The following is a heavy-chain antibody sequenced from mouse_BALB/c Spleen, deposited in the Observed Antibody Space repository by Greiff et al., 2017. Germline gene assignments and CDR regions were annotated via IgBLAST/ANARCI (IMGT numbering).Heavy chain of an antibody. Sequence: EVQRVESGPELVKPGASVKVSCKASGYSFTDYNMYWVKQSHGKSLEWIGYIDPYNGGTSYNQKFKGKATLTVDKSSSTAFMHLNSLTSEDSAVYYCARKAYGNLGYYAMDYWGQGTSVTVSS. J-gene: IGHJ4*01. CDR2: IDPYNGGT. CDR3: ARKAYGNLGYYAMDY. CDR1: GYSFTDYN. D-gene: IGHD2-10*02. V-gene: IGHV1S135*01.